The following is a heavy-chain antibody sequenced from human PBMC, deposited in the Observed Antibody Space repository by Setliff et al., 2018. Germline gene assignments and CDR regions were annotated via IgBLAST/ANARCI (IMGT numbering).Heavy chain of an antibody. Sequence: SETLSLTCTVSGGSISSGGYYWSWIRQHPGKGLEWIGYIYYSGSTYYNPSLKSRVTISVDTSKNQFSLKLSSVTAADTAVYYCARDPLTTTVRPAFDIWGQGTMVTVSS. CDR3: ARDPLTTTVRPAFDI. CDR1: GGSISSGGYY. J-gene: IGHJ3*02. D-gene: IGHD4-4*01. CDR2: IYYSGST. V-gene: IGHV4-31*03.